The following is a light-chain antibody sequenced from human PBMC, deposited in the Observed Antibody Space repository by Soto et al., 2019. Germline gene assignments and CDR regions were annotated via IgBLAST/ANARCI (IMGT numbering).Light chain of an antibody. CDR3: AAWDDSLNGDV. CDR2: YDD. V-gene: IGLV1-36*01. Sequence: QSVLTQPPSVSEAPRQRVTISCSGRRSNIGNNAVFWYQQFPGKAPKLLIYYDDLLPSGVSDRFSGSKSGTSASLAISGLQSEDEGDYYCAAWDDSLNGDVFGTGTKVTVL. CDR1: RSNIGNNA. J-gene: IGLJ1*01.